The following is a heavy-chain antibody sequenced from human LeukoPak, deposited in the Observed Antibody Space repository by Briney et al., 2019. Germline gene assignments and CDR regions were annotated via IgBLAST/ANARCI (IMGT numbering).Heavy chain of an antibody. V-gene: IGHV3-7*01. CDR1: GFTFSNYW. J-gene: IGHJ5*02. CDR2: IKTDGYDK. Sequence: GGSLRLSCAASGFTFSNYWMGWVRQAPGKGLEWVANIKTDGYDKYYADSVKGRFTISRDNAKSSLYLQMDSLRAEDTAVYYCARGGSSRYTITSWGQGALVTVSS. CDR3: ARGGSSRYTITS. D-gene: IGHD6-13*01.